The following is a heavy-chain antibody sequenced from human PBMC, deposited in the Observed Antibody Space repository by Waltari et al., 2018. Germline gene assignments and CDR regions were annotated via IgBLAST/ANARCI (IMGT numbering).Heavy chain of an antibody. CDR3: VRQAVANTILGWFDP. Sequence: DVQLVQSGAEVKRSGESLKISCTASGYTFIRYWIGWVRQMPGKGLEWMGVIYPDDSATTYSPSFQGQVTISADKSISTAYLMWTSLKASDTAMYYCVRQAVANTILGWFDPWGQGTLVTVSS. CDR2: IYPDDSAT. J-gene: IGHJ5*02. CDR1: GYTFIRYW. D-gene: IGHD6-19*01. V-gene: IGHV5-51*01.